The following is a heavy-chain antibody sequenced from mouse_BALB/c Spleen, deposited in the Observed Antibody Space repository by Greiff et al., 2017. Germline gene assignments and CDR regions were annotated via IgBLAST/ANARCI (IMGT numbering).Heavy chain of an antibody. Sequence: VKLVESGPGLVAPSQSLSITCTVSGFSLTSYGVHWVRQPPGKGLEWLGVIWAGGSTNYNSALMSRLSISKDNSKSQVFLKMNSLQTDDTAMYYCAREDGNYFYYAMDYWGQGTSVTVSS. D-gene: IGHD2-1*01. CDR3: AREDGNYFYYAMDY. J-gene: IGHJ4*01. V-gene: IGHV2-9*02. CDR1: GFSLTSYG. CDR2: IWAGGST.